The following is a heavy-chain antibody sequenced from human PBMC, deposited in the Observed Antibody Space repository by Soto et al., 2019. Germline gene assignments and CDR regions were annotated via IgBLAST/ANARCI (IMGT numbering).Heavy chain of an antibody. D-gene: IGHD7-27*01. V-gene: IGHV4-59*08. Sequence: QLQLQESGPGLVKPSETLSLTCTVSNDSISTYYWTWIRHPPGKGLEWIGFIDYSGSTNYNPALQSRVTIAVDTSKNQFSLKMNSVTAADTAVYYCARPGRDWGALHYWGQGTLVTVSS. CDR1: NDSISTYY. CDR3: ARPGRDWGALHY. J-gene: IGHJ4*02. CDR2: IDYSGST.